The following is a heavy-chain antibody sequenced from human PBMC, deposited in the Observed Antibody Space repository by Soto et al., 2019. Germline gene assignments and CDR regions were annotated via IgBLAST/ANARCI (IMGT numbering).Heavy chain of an antibody. CDR2: ISAYNGNT. D-gene: IGHD2-2*01. CDR3: ARVVVVPVFNYYYYYYMDV. J-gene: IGHJ6*03. CDR1: GYTFTSYG. V-gene: IGHV1-18*01. Sequence: ASVKVSCKASGYTFTSYGISWVRQAPGQGLEWMGWISAYNGNTNYAQKLQGRVTMTTDTSTSTAYMELRSLRSDDTAVYYCARVVVVPVFNYYYYYYMDVWGKGTTVTVSS.